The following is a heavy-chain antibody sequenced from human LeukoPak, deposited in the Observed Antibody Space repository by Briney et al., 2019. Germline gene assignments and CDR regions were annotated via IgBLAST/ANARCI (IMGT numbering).Heavy chain of an antibody. CDR3: ARGRKSLNYYYYGMDV. J-gene: IGHJ6*02. CDR1: GGSFSGYY. D-gene: IGHD4/OR15-4a*01. V-gene: IGHV4-34*01. Sequence: SETLSLTCAVYGGSFSGYYWSWIRQPPGKGLEWIGEINHSGSTNYNPSLKSRVTISVDTSKNQFSLKLSSVTAADTAVYYCARGRKSLNYYYYGMDVWGQGTTVTVSS. CDR2: INHSGST.